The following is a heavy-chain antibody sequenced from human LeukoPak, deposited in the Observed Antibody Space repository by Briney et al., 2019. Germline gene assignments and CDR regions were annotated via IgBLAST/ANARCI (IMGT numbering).Heavy chain of an antibody. CDR3: ARDLGITGTTESDF. D-gene: IGHD1-7*01. J-gene: IGHJ4*02. V-gene: IGHV1-18*01. CDR2: ISAYNGNT. Sequence: RASVKVSCKASGYTFTSYGISWVRQAPGQGLEWMGWISAYNGNTNYAQKLQGRVTMTTDTSTSTAYMELRSLRSDDTAVYYCARDLGITGTTESDFWGQGTLVTVSS. CDR1: GYTFTSYG.